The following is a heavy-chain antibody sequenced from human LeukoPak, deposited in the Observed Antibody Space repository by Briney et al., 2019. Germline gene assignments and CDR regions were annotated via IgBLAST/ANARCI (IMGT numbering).Heavy chain of an antibody. CDR3: VNGVTMVRGSREFDY. CDR2: IGGGGSS. Sequence: PGGSLRLSCTASGFSFSNSAMTWVRQAPGKGLEWVSSIGGGGSSYYAGSVKGRFTISRDNSKNTVYLQMNNLRAEATAIFYRVNGVTMVRGSREFDYWGQGTLVTVSS. CDR1: GFSFSNSA. J-gene: IGHJ4*02. V-gene: IGHV3-23*01. D-gene: IGHD3-10*01.